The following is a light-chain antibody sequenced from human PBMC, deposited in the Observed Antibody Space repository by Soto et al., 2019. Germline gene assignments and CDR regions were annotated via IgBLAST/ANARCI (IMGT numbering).Light chain of an antibody. CDR3: QQYDNLPLS. Sequence: DIQMTQSPSFLSASVGDRVTITCQASQDITTSLTWYQQKPGKAHKLLMYDASNLETGVPSKYSGSGSGTEFTFTISRLQAEDNATYDCQQYDNLPLSFGGGTKVEIK. CDR2: DAS. V-gene: IGKV1-33*01. CDR1: QDITTS. J-gene: IGKJ4*01.